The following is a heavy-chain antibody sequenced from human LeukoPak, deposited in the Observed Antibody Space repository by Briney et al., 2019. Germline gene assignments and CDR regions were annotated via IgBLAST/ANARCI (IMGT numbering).Heavy chain of an antibody. Sequence: ASVKVSCKASGDTFTTYYVHWVRQAPGQGLEWMGIINPSGGSTTYAQKFRGRLTMTRDMSTSTVYMELSSLRSEDTAVYYCARGSRPVYNLLTGKRYFDYWGQGTLLTVSS. V-gene: IGHV1-46*01. CDR2: INPSGGST. CDR1: GDTFTTYY. D-gene: IGHD3-9*01. CDR3: ARGSRPVYNLLTGKRYFDY. J-gene: IGHJ4*02.